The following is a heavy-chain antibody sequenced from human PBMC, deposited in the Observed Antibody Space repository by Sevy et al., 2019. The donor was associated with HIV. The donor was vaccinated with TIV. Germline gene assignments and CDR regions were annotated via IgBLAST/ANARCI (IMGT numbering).Heavy chain of an antibody. D-gene: IGHD3-16*01. CDR1: GGSVSSGGYS. CDR3: GRDTKIEGVSYGLDV. J-gene: IGHJ6*02. Sequence: SETLSLTCAVSGGSVSSGGYSWGWIRQSPGKGLEWIGYIYHNGDTYYNPSLRSRVTISTDRSKNRLSLKLSSVTAADTAVYYCGRDTKIEGVSYGLDVWGQGTTVTVSS. CDR2: IYHNGDT. V-gene: IGHV4-30-2*06.